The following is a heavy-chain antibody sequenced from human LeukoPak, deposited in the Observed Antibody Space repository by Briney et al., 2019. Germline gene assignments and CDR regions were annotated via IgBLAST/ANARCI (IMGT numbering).Heavy chain of an antibody. J-gene: IGHJ4*02. CDR2: ITGDDST. CDR1: GITFGTFA. D-gene: IGHD3-3*01. Sequence: GSLRLSCAASGITFGTFAFSWVRQAPGKGLEWVSSITGDDSTYYADSVKGRFTISRDTSSNTLYLQMNSLRAEDTALYYCAKGHYDFRDYWGQGTLVTVSS. V-gene: IGHV3-23*01. CDR3: AKGHYDFRDY.